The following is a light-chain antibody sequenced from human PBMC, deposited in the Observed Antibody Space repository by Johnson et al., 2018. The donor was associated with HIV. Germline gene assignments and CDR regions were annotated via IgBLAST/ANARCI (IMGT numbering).Light chain of an antibody. J-gene: IGLJ1*01. V-gene: IGLV1-51*01. Sequence: QSVLTQPPSVSAAPGQKVTISCFGSDSDIGNNYVSWYQQLPGTAPKLLIYDNNKRPSGIPDRFSGSKSGTSATLGITGLQTGDEADYYCGTWDNSLGAHYVFGIGTKVTVL. CDR2: DNN. CDR1: DSDIGNNY. CDR3: GTWDNSLGAHYV.